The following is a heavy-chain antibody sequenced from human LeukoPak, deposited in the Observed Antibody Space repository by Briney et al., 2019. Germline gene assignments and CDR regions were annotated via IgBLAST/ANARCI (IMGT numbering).Heavy chain of an antibody. V-gene: IGHV3-7*01. D-gene: IGHD3-22*01. CDR2: INHDGSET. CDR1: GFTYSVYW. Sequence: GGSLRLSCAASGFTYSVYWMGWVRQAPGKGLEWVADINHDGSETYYVDFVKGRFTISRDNAESSLYLQMNSLRAEDTALYYCVRHYYDSSGWSFDMWGQGTMVTVSP. CDR3: VRHYYDSSGWSFDM. J-gene: IGHJ3*02.